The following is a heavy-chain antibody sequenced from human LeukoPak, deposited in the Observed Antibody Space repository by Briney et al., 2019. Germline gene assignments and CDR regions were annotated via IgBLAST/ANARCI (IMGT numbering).Heavy chain of an antibody. V-gene: IGHV3-66*01. D-gene: IGHD3-3*01. CDR3: AKAKYDFWSGSYYFDY. Sequence: PGGSLRLSCAASGFTVSSNYMNWVRQAPGKGLEWVSVIYSGGSTYYADSVKGRFTISRDNSKNTLCLQMNSLRAEDTAVYYCAKAKYDFWSGSYYFDYWGQGTLVTVSS. CDR2: IYSGGST. J-gene: IGHJ4*02. CDR1: GFTVSSNY.